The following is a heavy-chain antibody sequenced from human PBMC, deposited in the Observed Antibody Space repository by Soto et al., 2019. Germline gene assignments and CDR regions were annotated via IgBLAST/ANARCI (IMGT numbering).Heavy chain of an antibody. D-gene: IGHD3-22*01. J-gene: IGHJ4*02. V-gene: IGHV5-51*01. CDR2: IYPGDSDT. CDR3: ARQGYDSSGYYSTSFDY. Sequence: GESLKISCKGSGYSFTSYWIGWVRQMPGKGLEWMGIIYPGDSDTRYSPSFQGQVTISADKSINTAYLQWSSLKASDTAIYYCARQGYDSSGYYSTSFDYWGQGTLVTVSS. CDR1: GYSFTSYW.